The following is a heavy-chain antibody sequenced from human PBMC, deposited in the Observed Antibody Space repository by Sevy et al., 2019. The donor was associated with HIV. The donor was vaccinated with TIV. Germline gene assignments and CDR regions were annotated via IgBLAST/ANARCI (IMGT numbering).Heavy chain of an antibody. J-gene: IGHJ4*02. Sequence: GGSLRLSCSASGFPFSSFAMHWVRQAPGKGLEWVALIWYDGSQKYFADSLKGRLTMSRDNSKNTLFLQMNSLRAEDTAVYYCARPILGVTTSTYFDSWGQGTLVTVSS. CDR1: GFPFSSFA. CDR3: ARPILGVTTSTYFDS. CDR2: IWYDGSQK. D-gene: IGHD1-26*01. V-gene: IGHV3-33*01.